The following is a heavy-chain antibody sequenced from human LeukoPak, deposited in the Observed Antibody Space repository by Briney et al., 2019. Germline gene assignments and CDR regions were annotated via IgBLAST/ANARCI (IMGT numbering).Heavy chain of an antibody. CDR1: GITLSNYG. V-gene: IGHV3-23*01. CDR2: ISDSGRST. D-gene: IGHD2-21*01. CDR3: ARDVEGPWDAFDI. Sequence: PGGSLRLSCAVSGITLSNYGMSWVRQAPGKGLEWVAGISDSGRSTNYADSVKGRFTISRDNPKNTLYLQMNGLRAEDTAVYYCARDVEGPWDAFDIWGQGTMVTVSS. J-gene: IGHJ3*02.